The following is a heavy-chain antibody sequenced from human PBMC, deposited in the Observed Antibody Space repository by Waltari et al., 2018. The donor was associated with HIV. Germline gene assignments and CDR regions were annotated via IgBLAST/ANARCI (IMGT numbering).Heavy chain of an antibody. CDR2: SNAVSGDT. D-gene: IGHD1-26*01. CDR1: GDRFTTYL. CDR3: ARGEDVSLPHLTPGFRLEF. Sequence: QTLLLQSASQVKTPGASVTLSYKVSGDRFTTYLLYWLRQAPGQGFEWLGSSNAVSGDTTYSETFQNRVTMTRDTSSAATYMEVSRLTSADTAIYYCARGEDVSLPHLTPGFRLEFWGHGTLVTVSS. J-gene: IGHJ4*01. V-gene: IGHV1-2*02.